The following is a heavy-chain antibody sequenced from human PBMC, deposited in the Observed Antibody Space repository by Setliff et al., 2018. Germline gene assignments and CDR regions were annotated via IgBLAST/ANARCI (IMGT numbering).Heavy chain of an antibody. V-gene: IGHV4-59*08. CDR3: ARPPRGGRWYFDL. CDR2: VHFTGST. CDR1: GASIRNFY. Sequence: PSETLSLTCNVSGASIRNFYWTWIRQPPGKGLEWIGYVHFTGSTNYNPSLKSRVTISVDTSKNQFSLKLSSVTAADTAVYYCARPPRGGRWYFDLWGRGTLVTVS. J-gene: IGHJ2*01. D-gene: IGHD3-16*01.